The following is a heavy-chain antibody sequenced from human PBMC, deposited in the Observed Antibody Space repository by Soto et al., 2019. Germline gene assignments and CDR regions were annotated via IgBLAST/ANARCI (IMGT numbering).Heavy chain of an antibody. CDR3: ARDRCYDFWSGSLSYYGMDV. CDR1: GFTFSSYW. D-gene: IGHD3-3*01. Sequence: GGSLRLSCAASGFTFSSYWMSWVRQAPGKGLEWVANIKQDGSEKYYVDSVKGRFTISRDNAKNSLYLQMNSLRAEDTAVYYCARDRCYDFWSGSLSYYGMDVWGQGTTVTVSS. V-gene: IGHV3-7*01. CDR2: IKQDGSEK. J-gene: IGHJ6*02.